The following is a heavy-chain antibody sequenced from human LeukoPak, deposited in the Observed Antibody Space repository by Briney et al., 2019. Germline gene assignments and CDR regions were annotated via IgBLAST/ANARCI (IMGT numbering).Heavy chain of an antibody. Sequence: AGSLSLSCAASGFTFSSYDLHWVRQAPGKGLEWVAVISYDGSNKYYADSVKGRFTISRDNSKNTLYLQMNSLRAEDTAVYYCAKDRGGSGSGFDAFCIWGELVIVTVSS. D-gene: IGHD6-13*01. CDR3: AKDRGGSGSGFDAFCI. V-gene: IGHV3-30*18. CDR1: GFTFSSYD. J-gene: IGHJ3*02. CDR2: ISYDGSNK.